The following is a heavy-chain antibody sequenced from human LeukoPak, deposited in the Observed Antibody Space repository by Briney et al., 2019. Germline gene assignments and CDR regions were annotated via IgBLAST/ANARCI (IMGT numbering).Heavy chain of an antibody. Sequence: PSETLSLTCAVSGGSISSGGYSWSWIRQPPGTGLEWIGYIYHSGSTYYNPSLKSRVTISVDRSKNQFSLKLSSVTAADTAVYYCARESVPLGFDYWGQGTLVTVSS. D-gene: IGHD2-2*01. CDR2: IYHSGST. CDR1: GGSISSGGYS. V-gene: IGHV4-30-2*01. J-gene: IGHJ4*02. CDR3: ARESVPLGFDY.